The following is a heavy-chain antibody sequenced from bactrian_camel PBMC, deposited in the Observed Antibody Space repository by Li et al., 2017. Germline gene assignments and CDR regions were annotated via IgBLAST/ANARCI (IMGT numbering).Heavy chain of an antibody. CDR2: VNSGGGTT. CDR3: AKDYVDGLGIDS. V-gene: IGHV3S1*01. D-gene: IGHD5*01. Sequence: QLVESGGGLVQPGGSLRLSCAASGFTFGSYWMYWVRQAPGKGLEWVSAVNSGGGTTYYADSVKGRFTISRDNAKNTLYLQLNSLKTEDTAMYYCAKDYVDGLGIDSWGQGTQVTVS. J-gene: IGHJ4*01. CDR1: GFTFGSYW.